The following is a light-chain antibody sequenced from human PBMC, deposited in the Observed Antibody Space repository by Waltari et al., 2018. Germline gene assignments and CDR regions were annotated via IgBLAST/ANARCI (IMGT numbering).Light chain of an antibody. Sequence: DIQMTQSPSSLSASVGDRVTITCRASQSISSYLNWYQQKPGKATKLLIYAASSLQSGVPSRCSGSGSATDFTLTISSLQPEDFATYYCQQSYSTPLTFGGGTKVEIK. CDR1: QSISSY. V-gene: IGKV1-39*01. CDR3: QQSYSTPLT. J-gene: IGKJ4*01. CDR2: AAS.